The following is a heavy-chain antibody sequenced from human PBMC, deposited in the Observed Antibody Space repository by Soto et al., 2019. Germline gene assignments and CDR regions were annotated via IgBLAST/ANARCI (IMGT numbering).Heavy chain of an antibody. CDR2: IIPIFGTA. J-gene: IGHJ6*02. D-gene: IGHD2-15*01. CDR3: ARDIYCSGGSCYSTLYYYYGMDV. Sequence: QVQLVQSGAEVKKPGSSVKVSCKASGGTFSSYAISWVRQAPGQGLEWMGGIIPIFGTANYAQKFQGRVTITADESTSTAYMELSSLRSEDTAVYHCARDIYCSGGSCYSTLYYYYGMDVWGQGTTVTVSS. CDR1: GGTFSSYA. V-gene: IGHV1-69*01.